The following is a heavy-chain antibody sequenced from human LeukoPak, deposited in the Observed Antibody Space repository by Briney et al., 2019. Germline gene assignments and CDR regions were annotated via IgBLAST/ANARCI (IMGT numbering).Heavy chain of an antibody. Sequence: SETLSLTCTVSGDSISSGSYYWSWIRQHPGKGLEWIGYIYYSGSTFYNPSLKSRVTISVDTSKNQFSLRLSSVTAADTAVYYCAREPRGGGYSFDYWGQGTLVTVSS. CDR1: GDSISSGSYY. V-gene: IGHV4-31*03. CDR3: AREPRGGGYSFDY. D-gene: IGHD5-12*01. CDR2: IYYSGST. J-gene: IGHJ4*02.